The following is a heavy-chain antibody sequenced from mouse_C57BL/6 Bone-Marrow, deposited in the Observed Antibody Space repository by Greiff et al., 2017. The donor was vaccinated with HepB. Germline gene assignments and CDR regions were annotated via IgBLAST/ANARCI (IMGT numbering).Heavy chain of an antibody. J-gene: IGHJ3*01. V-gene: IGHV1-64*01. Sequence: QVQLQQPGAELVKPGASVKLSCKASGYTFTSYWMHWVKQRPGQGLEWIGMIHPYSGSTNYNEKFKSKATLTVDKSSSTAYMQLSSLTSEDSAVYYCASPYYSNYWFAYWGQGTLVTVSA. CDR2: IHPYSGST. CDR3: ASPYYSNYWFAY. CDR1: GYTFTSYW. D-gene: IGHD2-5*01.